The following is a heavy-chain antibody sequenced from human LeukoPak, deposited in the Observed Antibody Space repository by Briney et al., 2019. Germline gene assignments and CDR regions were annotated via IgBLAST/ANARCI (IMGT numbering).Heavy chain of an antibody. J-gene: IGHJ3*02. V-gene: IGHV3-21*01. CDR3: ARENVVTAIPGAFDI. CDR1: GFTFSSYS. D-gene: IGHD2-21*02. Sequence: PGGSLRLSCAASGFTFSSYSMNWVRQAPGKGLEWVSSISSSSSYIYYADSVKGRFTISRGNAKNSLYLQMNSLRAEDTAVYYCARENVVTAIPGAFDIWGQGTMVTVSS. CDR2: ISSSSSYI.